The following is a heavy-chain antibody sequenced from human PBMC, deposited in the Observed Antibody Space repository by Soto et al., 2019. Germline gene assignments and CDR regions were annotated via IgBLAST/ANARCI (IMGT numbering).Heavy chain of an antibody. Sequence: SETLSVTCTVSGGSIRSYYWSWIRQPPGKGLEWIGYIYYSGSTNYNPSLKSRVTISVDTSKNQFSLKLSSVTAADTAVYYCARRWGPTFDYWGQGTPVTVSS. J-gene: IGHJ4*02. V-gene: IGHV4-59*01. CDR2: IYYSGST. D-gene: IGHD1-26*01. CDR3: ARRWGPTFDY. CDR1: GGSIRSYY.